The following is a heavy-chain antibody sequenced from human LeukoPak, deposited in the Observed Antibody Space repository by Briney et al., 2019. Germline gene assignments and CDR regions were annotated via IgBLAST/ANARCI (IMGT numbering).Heavy chain of an antibody. CDR1: GGSISSYY. CDR2: IYYSGST. D-gene: IGHD3-3*01. Sequence: PSETLSLTCTVSGGSISSYYWSWIRQPPGKGLEWIGYIYYSGSTNYNRSLKSRVTISVDTSKNQFSLKLSSVTAADTAVYYCARYRIDDFWSGSYFDYWGQGTLVTVSS. J-gene: IGHJ4*02. V-gene: IGHV4-59*01. CDR3: ARYRIDDFWSGSYFDY.